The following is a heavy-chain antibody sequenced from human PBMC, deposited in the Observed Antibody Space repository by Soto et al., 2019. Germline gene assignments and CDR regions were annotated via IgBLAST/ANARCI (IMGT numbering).Heavy chain of an antibody. CDR1: GYTFTSYG. D-gene: IGHD3-3*01. Sequence: ASVKVSCKASGYTFTSYGISWVRQAPGQGLEWMGWISAYNGNTNYAQKLQGRVTMTTDTSTSTAYMERRSLRSDDTAVYYCARVSAGNVLRFLEWLGDQNYYMDVWGKGTTVTVSS. CDR3: ARVSAGNVLRFLEWLGDQNYYMDV. V-gene: IGHV1-18*01. J-gene: IGHJ6*03. CDR2: ISAYNGNT.